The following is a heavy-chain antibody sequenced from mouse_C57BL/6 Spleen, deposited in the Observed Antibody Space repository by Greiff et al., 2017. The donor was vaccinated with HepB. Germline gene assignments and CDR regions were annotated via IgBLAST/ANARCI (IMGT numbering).Heavy chain of an antibody. V-gene: IGHV1-82*01. CDR1: GYAFSSSW. J-gene: IGHJ1*03. Sequence: QVQLQQSGPELVKPGASVKISCKASGYAFSSSWMNWVKQRPGKGLEWIGRIYPGDGDTNYNGKLKGKAILTADKSSSTAYMQLSSLTAEDSAVYFCARSGWYFDVWGTGPTVTVSS. CDR3: ARSGWYFDV. CDR2: IYPGDGDT.